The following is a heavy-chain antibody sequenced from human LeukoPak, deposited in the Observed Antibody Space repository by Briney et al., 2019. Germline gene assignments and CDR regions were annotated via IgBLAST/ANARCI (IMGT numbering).Heavy chain of an antibody. J-gene: IGHJ4*02. CDR2: IYYSGST. CDR1: GGSISSYY. V-gene: IGHV4-59*01. Sequence: SETLSLTCTVSGGSISSYYWSWIRQPPGKGLERIGYIYYSGSTNYNPSLKSRVTISVDTSKNQFSLKLSSVTAEDTAVYYCAAEKGAVAGNFDYWGQGTLVTVSS. CDR3: AAEKGAVAGNFDY. D-gene: IGHD6-19*01.